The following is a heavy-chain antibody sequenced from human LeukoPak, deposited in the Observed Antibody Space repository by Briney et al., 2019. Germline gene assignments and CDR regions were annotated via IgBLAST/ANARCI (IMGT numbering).Heavy chain of an antibody. CDR3: ARDGGYCGSSSCYAFY. CDR2: INPSGGST. Sequence: ASVKVSCKASGYTFASFYMHWVRHAPGQGLEWMGIINPSGGSTTYAQKFQGRVTMTRDTSTSTVYMELSSLRSEDTAVYYCARDGGYCGSSSCYAFYWGRGTLVTVSS. CDR1: GYTFASFY. D-gene: IGHD2-2*01. V-gene: IGHV1-46*01. J-gene: IGHJ4*02.